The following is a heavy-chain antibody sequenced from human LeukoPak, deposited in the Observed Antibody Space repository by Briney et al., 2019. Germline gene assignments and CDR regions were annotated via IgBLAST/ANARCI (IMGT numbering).Heavy chain of an antibody. CDR1: GDSISSSSYY. V-gene: IGHV4-61*05. CDR2: IYYSGST. Sequence: SETLSLTCTVSGDSISSSSYYWGWIRQSPGKGLEWIGNIYYSGSTNDNPSLKSRVTISVDMSKNQFSLKLSSVTAADTAVYFCARGDSSGWYHFDYWGQGTLVTVSS. D-gene: IGHD6-19*01. J-gene: IGHJ4*02. CDR3: ARGDSSGWYHFDY.